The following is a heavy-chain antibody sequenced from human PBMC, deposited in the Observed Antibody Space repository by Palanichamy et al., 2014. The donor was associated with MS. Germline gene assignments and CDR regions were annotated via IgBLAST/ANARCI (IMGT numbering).Heavy chain of an antibody. J-gene: IGHJ4*02. CDR3: AREDLYCKDTNCYEGFEY. D-gene: IGHD2-2*01. CDR1: GYVFTSYG. CDR2: IVSNNGNT. V-gene: IGHV1-18*01. Sequence: QVQLVQSGAEVKEPGASVKVSCKGFGYVFTSYGVSWVRQAPGQGLEWMGWIVSNNGNTNYAQKLQGRVTMTTDTSTSTVYMELRSLRFDDTALYYCAREDLYCKDTNCYEGFEYWGQGTLVTVSS.